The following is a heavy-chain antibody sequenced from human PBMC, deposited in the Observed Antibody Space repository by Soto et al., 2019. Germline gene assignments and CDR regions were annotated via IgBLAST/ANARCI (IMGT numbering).Heavy chain of an antibody. CDR2: IYYSGST. J-gene: IGHJ6*02. Sequence: QVQLQESGPGLVKPSETLSLTCTVSGGSISSYYWSWIRQPPGKGLEWIGYIYYSGSTNYNPSLKSRVTISVDTSKDQFSLELSSVTAADTAVYYCARSRRITMVRGGYGMDVWGQGTTVTVSS. CDR1: GGSISSYY. CDR3: ARSRRITMVRGGYGMDV. V-gene: IGHV4-59*01. D-gene: IGHD3-10*01.